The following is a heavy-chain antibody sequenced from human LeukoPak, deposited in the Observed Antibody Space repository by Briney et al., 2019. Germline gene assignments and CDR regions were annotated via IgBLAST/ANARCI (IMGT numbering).Heavy chain of an antibody. CDR2: MSYDGSNK. V-gene: IGHV3-30-3*01. Sequence: PGGSLRLSCAASGFTFSDYAMHWVRQAPGKGLEWVAVMSYDGSNKYYADSVKGRFTISRDNSKNTLYVQTNSLRVEDTAVYYCARDYQWLRAMDVWGQGTTVTVSS. CDR3: ARDYQWLRAMDV. CDR1: GFTFSDYA. J-gene: IGHJ6*02. D-gene: IGHD6-19*01.